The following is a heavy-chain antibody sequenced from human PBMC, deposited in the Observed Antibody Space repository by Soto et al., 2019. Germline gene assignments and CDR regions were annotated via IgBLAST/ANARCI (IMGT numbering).Heavy chain of an antibody. V-gene: IGHV1-69*12. D-gene: IGHD3-16*01. CDR1: GGTFSTYA. CDR2: VIPIFGTA. CDR3: ARVMGDYYFSGMDV. J-gene: IGHJ6*02. Sequence: QVQLVQSGAEVKKPGSSVKVSCKAFGGTFSTYAISWVRQAPGQGLEWMGGVIPIFGTADYAQKFQGRVTITADESTSIAYMELSSLRSEDTAVYYCARVMGDYYFSGMDVWGQGTTVTVSS.